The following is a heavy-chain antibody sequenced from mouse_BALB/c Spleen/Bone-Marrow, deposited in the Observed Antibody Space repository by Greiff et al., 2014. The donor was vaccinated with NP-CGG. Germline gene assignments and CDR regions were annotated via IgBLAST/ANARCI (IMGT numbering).Heavy chain of an antibody. CDR2: ISDGGIYT. CDR1: GFTFSDYY. J-gene: IGHJ4*01. CDR3: VRSGERYGAMDY. Sequence: EVQLQQSGGGLVKPGGSLKLSCAASGFTFSDYYMWWIRQTPEKRLEWVATISDGGIYTYYPDSVKGRFTISRDNAKNNLYLQMSSLKSEDTAVFYCVRSGERYGAMDYWGQGTSVTVSS. D-gene: IGHD2-10*02. V-gene: IGHV5-4*02.